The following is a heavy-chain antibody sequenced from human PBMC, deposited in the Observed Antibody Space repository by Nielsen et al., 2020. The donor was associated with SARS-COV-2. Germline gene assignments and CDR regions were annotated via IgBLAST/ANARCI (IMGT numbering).Heavy chain of an antibody. CDR2: IYYSGST. CDR3: ARDRGFRGVDWYYYYGMDV. Sequence: SETLSLTCTVSGGSISSGGYYWSWIRQHPGKGLEWIGYIYYSGSTYYNPSLKSRVTISVDTSKNQFSLKLSSVTAADTAVYYCARDRGFRGVDWYYYYGMDVWGQGTTVTVSS. V-gene: IGHV4-31*03. CDR1: GGSISSGGYY. J-gene: IGHJ6*02. D-gene: IGHD3-10*01.